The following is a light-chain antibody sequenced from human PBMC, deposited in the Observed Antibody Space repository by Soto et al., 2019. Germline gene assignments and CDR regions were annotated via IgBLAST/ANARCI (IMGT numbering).Light chain of an antibody. J-gene: IGLJ1*01. CDR3: AAWDDTLIV. CDR1: KSNIGSNT. CDR2: TNT. Sequence: QTVVTQPPSASGTPGQRVTISCSGSKSNIGSNTVNWYQQVPGTAPRLLMHTNTLRPSGVPDRFSASKSGTSASLTIGGLQSEDEAVYYCAAWDDTLIVFGSGTKLTVL. V-gene: IGLV1-44*01.